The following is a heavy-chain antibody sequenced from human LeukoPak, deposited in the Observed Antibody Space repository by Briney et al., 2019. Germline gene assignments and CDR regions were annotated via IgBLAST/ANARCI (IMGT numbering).Heavy chain of an antibody. CDR2: IKQDGSEK. Sequence: GGSLRLSCAASGFTFSSYWMSWVRQAPGKGLEWVANIKQDGSEKYYVDSVKGRFTISRDNAKNSLYLQMNSLRAEDTAVYYCARAKYDFWSGYHYWGQGTLVTVSS. CDR3: ARAKYDFWSGYHY. D-gene: IGHD3-3*01. CDR1: GFTFSSYW. J-gene: IGHJ4*02. V-gene: IGHV3-7*01.